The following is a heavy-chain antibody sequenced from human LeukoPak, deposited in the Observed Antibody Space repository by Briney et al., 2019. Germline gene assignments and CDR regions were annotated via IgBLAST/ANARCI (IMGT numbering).Heavy chain of an antibody. J-gene: IGHJ4*02. CDR2: VYYSGLT. D-gene: IGHD5-24*01. Sequence: PSETLSLTCTVSGGSINSTNYNWGWIRQPPRRGPEWLASVYYSGLTYYNSSLKSRVSISVDTSKNQFSLKLTSVTAADTAVYYCAREGDGGLFDYWGQGTLVTVSS. CDR1: GGSINSTNYN. V-gene: IGHV4-39*07. CDR3: AREGDGGLFDY.